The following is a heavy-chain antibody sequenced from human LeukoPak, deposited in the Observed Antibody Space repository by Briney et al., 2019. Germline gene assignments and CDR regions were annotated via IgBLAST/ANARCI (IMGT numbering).Heavy chain of an antibody. J-gene: IGHJ4*02. CDR2: ISSSSSTI. D-gene: IGHD4-17*01. V-gene: IGHV3-48*01. CDR1: GFTFSNYN. CDR3: AKFPGDYDSDY. Sequence: GGSLRLSCAASGFTFSNYNMNWVRQAPGKGLEWVSYISSSSSTIYYADSVRGRFTISRDNSKNTLYLQMNSLRAEDTAVYYCAKFPGDYDSDYWGQGTLVTVSS.